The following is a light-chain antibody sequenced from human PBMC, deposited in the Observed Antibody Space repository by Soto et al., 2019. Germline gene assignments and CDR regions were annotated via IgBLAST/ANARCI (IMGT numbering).Light chain of an antibody. J-gene: IGKJ1*01. CDR3: QQGYSNPWT. CDR2: AAS. Sequence: DIQMTQSPSTLSASVGDRVTITCRASQSISTRLAWYQQKPGKAPKLLIYAASNLQSGVPSRFSGSGSGTNFTLSLNSLQPEDFATYYCQQGYSNPWTFGQGTKVDIK. V-gene: IGKV1-5*01. CDR1: QSISTR.